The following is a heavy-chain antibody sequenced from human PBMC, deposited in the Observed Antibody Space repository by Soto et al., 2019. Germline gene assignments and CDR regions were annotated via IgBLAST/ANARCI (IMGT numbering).Heavy chain of an antibody. CDR2: ISGSGGST. V-gene: IGHV3-23*01. Sequence: EVQLLESGGGLVQPGGSLRLSCAASGFTFSSYAMSWVRQAPGKGLEWVSAISGSGGSTYYADSVKGRFTISRDNSKTTLYLQMNSLRAEDTAVYYCAKDLVFEGGATAFDYWGQGTLVTVSS. J-gene: IGHJ4*02. D-gene: IGHD1-26*01. CDR3: AKDLVFEGGATAFDY. CDR1: GFTFSSYA.